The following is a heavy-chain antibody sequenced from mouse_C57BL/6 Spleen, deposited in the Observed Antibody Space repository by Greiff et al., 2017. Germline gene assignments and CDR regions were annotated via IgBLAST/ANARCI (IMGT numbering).Heavy chain of an antibody. J-gene: IGHJ4*01. Sequence: EVQLVESGGCLVQPGGSLSLSCAASGFTFPDYYLSWVRQPPGKALACLGFIRNKANGYTPEYSASVKGRFTISRDNSQSILDLQMNALRAEDSATYDCARYPNYVGSMDYWGQGTSVTVSS. CDR2: IRNKANGYTP. CDR3: ARYPNYVGSMDY. CDR1: GFTFPDYY. D-gene: IGHD2-1*01. V-gene: IGHV7-3*01.